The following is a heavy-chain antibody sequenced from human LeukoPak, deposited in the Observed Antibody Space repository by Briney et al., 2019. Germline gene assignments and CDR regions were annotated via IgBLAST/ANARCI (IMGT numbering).Heavy chain of an antibody. V-gene: IGHV3-9*01. D-gene: IGHD6-13*01. CDR1: GFIFDDYA. J-gene: IGHJ4*02. CDR2: ISWNSGTI. CDR3: AKDEGYSSSWPDY. Sequence: GRSLRLSCAASGFIFDDYAMHWVRQAPGKGLEWVSAISWNSGTIGYADSVKGRFTISRDNAKNSLYLLMNSLRAEDTALYYCAKDEGYSSSWPDYWGQGTLVTVSS.